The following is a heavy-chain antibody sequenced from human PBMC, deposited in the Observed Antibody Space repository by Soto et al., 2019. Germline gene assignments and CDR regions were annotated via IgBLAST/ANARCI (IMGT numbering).Heavy chain of an antibody. CDR1: GGSISSYY. Sequence: QVQLQESGPGLVKPSETLFLTCTVSGGSISSYYWSWIRQPPGKGLEWNGYIYYSGSTNYNPSLKPRVIRSVDTSKNQFSLKLISVTAADTAEYYCARHVGTDDYAVWYWFAPWGQGTLVTVSS. CDR2: IYYSGST. V-gene: IGHV4-59*08. J-gene: IGHJ5*02. D-gene: IGHD2-2*01. CDR3: ARHVGTDDYAVWYWFAP.